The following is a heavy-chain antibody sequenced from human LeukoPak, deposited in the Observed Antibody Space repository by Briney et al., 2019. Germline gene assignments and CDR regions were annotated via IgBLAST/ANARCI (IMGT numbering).Heavy chain of an antibody. CDR2: ISSSSSTI. V-gene: IGHV3-48*02. CDR1: GFTFSSYS. Sequence: SGGSLRLSCAASGFTFSSYSMNWVRQAPGKGLGWVSYISSSSSTIYYADSVKGRFTISRDNAKNSLYLQMNSLRDEDTAEYYCARDCIPAAIGWFDPWGQGTLVTISS. CDR3: ARDCIPAAIGWFDP. J-gene: IGHJ5*02. D-gene: IGHD2-2*01.